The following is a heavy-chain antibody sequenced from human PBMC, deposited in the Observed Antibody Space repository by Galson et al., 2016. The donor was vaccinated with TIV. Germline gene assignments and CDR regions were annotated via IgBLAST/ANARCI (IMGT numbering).Heavy chain of an antibody. CDR1: GFTFSSYG. CDR3: ARDPRIYGDYLLAYLDY. D-gene: IGHD4-17*01. Sequence: SLRLSCAASGFTFSSYGMHWVRQAPGKGLEWVAVTLYDGTKKFYADSVKGRFTISKDNSKNTVSLEMNSLRLEDTAVYYCARDPRIYGDYLLAYLDYWGQGTLLTVSS. V-gene: IGHV3-30*03. J-gene: IGHJ4*02. CDR2: TLYDGTKK.